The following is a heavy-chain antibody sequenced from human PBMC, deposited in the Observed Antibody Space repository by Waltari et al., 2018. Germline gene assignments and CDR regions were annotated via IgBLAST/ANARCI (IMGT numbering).Heavy chain of an antibody. V-gene: IGHV4-59*01. D-gene: IGHD6-6*01. J-gene: IGHJ6*02. CDR2: IYYSGST. Sequence: QVQLQESGPGLVKPSETLSLTCTVSGGSISSYYWSWIRQPPGKGLEWFGYIYYSGSTNYNPSLKSGVTISVDTSKNQFSLKLSSVTAADTAVYYCARNHEYSSSWSVYGMDVWGQGTTVTVSS. CDR3: ARNHEYSSSWSVYGMDV. CDR1: GGSISSYY.